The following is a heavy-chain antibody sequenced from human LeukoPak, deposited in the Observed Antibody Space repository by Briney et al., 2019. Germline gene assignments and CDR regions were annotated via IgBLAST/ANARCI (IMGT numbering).Heavy chain of an antibody. CDR1: GFTFSSCW. D-gene: IGHD6-13*01. Sequence: HSGGSLRLSCAASGFTFSSCWLHWVRQAPGKGLVWVSRINSDGSSTSYADSVKGRFTISRDNAKNTLYLQMNSLRAEDTAVYYCARGRGSSWYFDYWGQGTLVTVSS. V-gene: IGHV3-74*01. CDR2: INSDGSST. CDR3: ARGRGSSWYFDY. J-gene: IGHJ4*02.